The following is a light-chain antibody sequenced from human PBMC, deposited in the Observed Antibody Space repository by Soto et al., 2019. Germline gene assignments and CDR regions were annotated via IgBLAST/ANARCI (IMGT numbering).Light chain of an antibody. CDR2: GAT. V-gene: IGKV3D-15*01. J-gene: IGKJ4*01. CDR1: QTVRDN. CDR3: QEHNNSPLT. Sequence: EVVMTQSPATLSVSPGERATLSCRASQTVRDNLGWYQQKPGQPHRLLIYGATTRASHSPARLSGSGSGTEFTPTISSLQSQDFAVYYCQEHNNSPLTFGGGTKVDLK.